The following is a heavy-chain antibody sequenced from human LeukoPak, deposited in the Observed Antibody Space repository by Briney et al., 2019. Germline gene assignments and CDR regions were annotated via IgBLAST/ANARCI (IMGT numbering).Heavy chain of an antibody. D-gene: IGHD2-2*01. CDR1: GFTFSSYA. CDR2: ISYDGSNK. CDR3: ARASRYCSSTSCWYWFDP. J-gene: IGHJ5*02. Sequence: PGGSLRLSCAASGFTFSSYAMHWVRQAPGKGLEWVAVISYDGSNKYYADSVKGRFTISRDNSKNTLYLQMNSLRAEDTAVYYCARASRYCSSTSCWYWFDPRGQGTLVTVSS. V-gene: IGHV3-30-3*01.